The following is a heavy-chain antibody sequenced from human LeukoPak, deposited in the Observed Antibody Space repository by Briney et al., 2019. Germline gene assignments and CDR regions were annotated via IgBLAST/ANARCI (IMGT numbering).Heavy chain of an antibody. CDR3: GRRPVPGGYAFDS. CDR2: VYFNGKT. J-gene: IGHJ4*02. V-gene: IGHV4-39*01. CDR1: GVSISSIDYY. Sequence: KPSETLSLTCSVSGVSISSIDYYWRCIRQPPGQRLEWIGSVYFNGKTYYNPSLRSRVTMPMDTSKNQFSLRLTSVTAADTAVYYCGRRPVPGGYAFDSWGQGTLVGVSS. D-gene: IGHD3-16*01.